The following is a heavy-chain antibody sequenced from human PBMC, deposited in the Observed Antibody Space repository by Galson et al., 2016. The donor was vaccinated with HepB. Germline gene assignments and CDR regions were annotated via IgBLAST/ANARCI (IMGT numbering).Heavy chain of an antibody. CDR3: ARDPDKWNFRTIDH. J-gene: IGHJ4*02. D-gene: IGHD1-7*01. CDR2: IIIDGSSK. CDR1: GFTFSTHA. V-gene: IGHV3-30-3*01. Sequence: SLRLSCAASGFTFSTHAMHWVRQAPGKGPEWVAAIIIDGSSKYYADSVMGRFTISRDNSKNTLYLQMNSLRTEDTAVHHCARDPDKWNFRTIDHWGQGTLVTVSS.